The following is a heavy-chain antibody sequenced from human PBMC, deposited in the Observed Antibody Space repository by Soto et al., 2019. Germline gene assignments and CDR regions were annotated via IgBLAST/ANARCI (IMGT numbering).Heavy chain of an antibody. CDR3: ARDGNKVFDY. CDR2: IYYSGST. V-gene: IGHV4-61*08. Sequence: SETLSLTCTVSGGSISSGGYYWSWIRQHPGKGLEWIGYIYYSGSTNYNPSLKSRVTISVDTSKNQFSLKLSSVTAADTAVYYCARDGNKVFDYWGQGTLVTVSS. J-gene: IGHJ4*02. CDR1: GGSISSGGYY.